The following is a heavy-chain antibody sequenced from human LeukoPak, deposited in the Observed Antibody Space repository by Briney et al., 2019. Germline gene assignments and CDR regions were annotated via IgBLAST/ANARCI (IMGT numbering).Heavy chain of an antibody. D-gene: IGHD3-16*01. CDR3: ARGVWGSYGLDY. CDR1: GGSLSGYY. CDR2: INHAGST. J-gene: IGHJ4*02. V-gene: IGHV4-34*01. Sequence: SETLSLTCAVYGGSLSGYYWSWIRQPPGKGLEWIGEINHAGSTNYNPSLKSRVTISEDTSKNQFSLRLSSVTAADTAVYYCARGVWGSYGLDYWGQGTLVTVSS.